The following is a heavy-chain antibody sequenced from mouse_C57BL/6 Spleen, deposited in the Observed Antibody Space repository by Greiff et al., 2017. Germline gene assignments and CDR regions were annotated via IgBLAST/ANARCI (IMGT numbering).Heavy chain of an antibody. Sequence: VQLQQPGAELVMPGASVKLSCKASGYTFTSYWMHWVKQRPGQGLEWIGEIDPSDSYTNYNQKFKGKSTLTVDKSSSTAYMQLSSLTSEDSAVYYCAINLGMDDWGKGTSVTVSS. J-gene: IGHJ4*01. CDR3: AINLGMDD. V-gene: IGHV1-69*01. CDR2: IDPSDSYT. D-gene: IGHD3-3*01. CDR1: GYTFTSYW.